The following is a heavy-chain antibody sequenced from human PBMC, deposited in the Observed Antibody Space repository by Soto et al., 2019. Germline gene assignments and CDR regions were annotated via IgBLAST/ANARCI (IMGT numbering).Heavy chain of an antibody. Sequence: QLQLQESGPGLVKPSETLSLTCTVSGGSISSSSYYWGWIRQPPGKGLEWIGSIYYSGSTYYNPSLNSRVTISVDTSKSQCSLKLSSVSAADTAVYYCARHEPYSRLAGLWFDPWGQGTLVTVSS. V-gene: IGHV4-39*01. J-gene: IGHJ5*02. CDR3: ARHEPYSRLAGLWFDP. D-gene: IGHD6-13*01. CDR1: GGSISSSSYY. CDR2: IYYSGST.